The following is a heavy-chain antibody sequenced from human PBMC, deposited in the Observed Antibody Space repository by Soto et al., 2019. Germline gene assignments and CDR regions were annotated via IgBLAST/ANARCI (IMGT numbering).Heavy chain of an antibody. CDR3: ARDVVATIYEDYYYGMDV. V-gene: IGHV3-33*01. CDR1: GFTFSSYG. J-gene: IGHJ6*02. CDR2: IWYDGSNK. Sequence: GGSLRLSCAASGFTFSSYGMHWVRQAPGKGLEWVAVIWYDGSNKYYADSVKGRFTISRDNSKNTLYLQMNSLRAEDTAVYYCARDVVATIYEDYYYGMDVWGQGTTVTVSS. D-gene: IGHD5-12*01.